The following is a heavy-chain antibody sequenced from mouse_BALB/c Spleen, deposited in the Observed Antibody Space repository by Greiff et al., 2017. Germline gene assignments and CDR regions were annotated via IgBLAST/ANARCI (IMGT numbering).Heavy chain of an antibody. Sequence: EVKLLESGGGLVQPGGSLRLSCATSGFTFTDYYMSWVRQPPGKALEWLGFIRNKANGYTTEYSASVKGRFTISRDNSQSILYLQMNTLRAEDSAPYYCARGRYYDYQAWFANWGQGTLVTVSA. V-gene: IGHV7-3*02. D-gene: IGHD2-4*01. CDR2: IRNKANGYTT. CDR3: ARGRYYDYQAWFAN. CDR1: GFTFTDYY. J-gene: IGHJ3*01.